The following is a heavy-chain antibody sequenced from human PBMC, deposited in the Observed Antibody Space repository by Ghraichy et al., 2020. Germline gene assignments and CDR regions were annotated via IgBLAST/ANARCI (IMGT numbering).Heavy chain of an antibody. CDR1: GFTFSNAW. Sequence: GGSLRLSCAASGFTFSNAWMSWVRQAPGKGLEWVGRIKSKTDGGTTDYAAPVKGRFTISRDDSKNTLYLQMNSLKTEDTAVYYCTTKIYYDSSGYYSYFDYWGQGTLVTVSS. CDR3: TTKIYYDSSGYYSYFDY. V-gene: IGHV3-15*01. CDR2: IKSKTDGGTT. D-gene: IGHD3-22*01. J-gene: IGHJ4*02.